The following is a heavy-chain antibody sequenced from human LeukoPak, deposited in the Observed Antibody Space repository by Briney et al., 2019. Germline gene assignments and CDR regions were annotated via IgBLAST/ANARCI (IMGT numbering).Heavy chain of an antibody. J-gene: IGHJ3*02. CDR3: AKGDSIAVAVGAFDI. CDR1: GFTVSSNY. V-gene: IGHV3-9*03. D-gene: IGHD6-19*01. Sequence: GGSLRLSCAASGFTVSSNYMSWVRQAPGKGLEWVSGISWNSGSIGYADSVKGRFTISRDNAKNSLYLQMNSLRAEDMALYYCAKGDSIAVAVGAFDIWGQGTMVTVSS. CDR2: ISWNSGSI.